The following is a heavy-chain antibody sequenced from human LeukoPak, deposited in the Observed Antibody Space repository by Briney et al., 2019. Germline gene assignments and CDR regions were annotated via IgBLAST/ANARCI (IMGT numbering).Heavy chain of an antibody. D-gene: IGHD4-17*01. V-gene: IGHV1-2*02. CDR3: ARVPPGAVTRGYYFDY. CDR1: GYTFTGYY. CDR2: INPNSGGT. J-gene: IGHJ4*02. Sequence: GASVKVSCKASGYTFTGYYMHWVRQAPGQGLEWMGWINPNSGGTNYAQKFQGRVTMTRDTSISTAYMDLSSLRSEDTAVYYCARVPPGAVTRGYYFDYWGQGTLVTVSS.